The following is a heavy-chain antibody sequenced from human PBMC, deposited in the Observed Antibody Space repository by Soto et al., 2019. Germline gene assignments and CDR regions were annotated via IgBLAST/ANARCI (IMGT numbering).Heavy chain of an antibody. V-gene: IGHV4-59*01. J-gene: IGHJ4*02. CDR3: ARVLSGTSLFDY. D-gene: IGHD1-26*01. CDR1: GGAIISDY. CDR2: ISYSGST. Sequence: PSETLSLTCTVSGGAIISDYWSWIRQPPGKGLEWIGYISYSGSTNYNPSLKSLATISVDTSKNQFSLKLSSVTAADTAVYYCARVLSGTSLFDYWGQGTLVTVS.